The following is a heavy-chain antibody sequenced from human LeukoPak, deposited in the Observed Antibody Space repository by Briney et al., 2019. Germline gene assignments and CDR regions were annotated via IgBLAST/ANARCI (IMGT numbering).Heavy chain of an antibody. CDR3: ARDSGWLRFDY. J-gene: IGHJ4*02. V-gene: IGHV4-59*02. CDR1: GGSVSPYY. D-gene: IGHD3-10*01. Sequence: KTSETLSLTCTVSGGSVSPYYWSWIRQPPGKGLEWIGYIDNSGSTNYNPSLKSRVTMSLDTPKNQFSLKLSSVTAAETAVYYCARDSGWLRFDYWGQGTLVTVSS. CDR2: IDNSGST.